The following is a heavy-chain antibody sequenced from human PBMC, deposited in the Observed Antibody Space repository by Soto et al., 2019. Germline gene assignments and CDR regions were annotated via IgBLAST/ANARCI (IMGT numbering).Heavy chain of an antibody. CDR1: DYTFTAYW. D-gene: IGHD5-18*01. CDR2: INPRDSDV. V-gene: IGHV5-51*01. Sequence: GESLRISCKGSDYTFTAYWIGWVRQMPGKDLEWMGVINPRDSDVKYSKTFEGQDTISADKSINTHFVQWHRLKASDTAKDYCARPDYNPYGWYHTDIIWAQGTMVTVSS. CDR3: ARPDYNPYGWYHTDII. J-gene: IGHJ3*02.